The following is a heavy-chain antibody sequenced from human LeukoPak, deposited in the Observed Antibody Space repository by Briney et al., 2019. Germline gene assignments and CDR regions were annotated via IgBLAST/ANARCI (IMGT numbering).Heavy chain of an antibody. Sequence: GASVKVSCTTSGGXFSSSSINWVRQAPGQGLEWVGRIIPFLNIANYAQKFQGRVTITADKSTSTAYMELTSLRSDDTAVYYCARGLAISDIVDPWGQGTLVTVSS. CDR1: GGXFSSSS. V-gene: IGHV1-69*04. CDR2: IIPFLNIA. D-gene: IGHD2-15*01. J-gene: IGHJ5*02. CDR3: ARGLAISDIVDP.